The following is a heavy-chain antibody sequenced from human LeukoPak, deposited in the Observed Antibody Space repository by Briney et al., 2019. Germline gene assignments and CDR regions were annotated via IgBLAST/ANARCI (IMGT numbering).Heavy chain of an antibody. V-gene: IGHV1-69*13. CDR1: GGTFSSYA. D-gene: IGHD3-10*01. J-gene: IGHJ4*02. CDR2: IIPIFGTA. CDR3: ARDPDYGSGQGY. Sequence: SVKVSCKASGGTFSSYAISWVRQAPGQGPEWMGGIIPIFGTADYAQKFQGRVTITADESTSTAYMELSSLRSEDTAVYYCARDPDYGSGQGYWGQGTLVTVSS.